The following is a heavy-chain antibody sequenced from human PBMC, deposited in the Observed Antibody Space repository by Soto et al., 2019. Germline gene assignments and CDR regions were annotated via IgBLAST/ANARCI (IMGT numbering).Heavy chain of an antibody. CDR3: ARGGIAAAGGGYGMDV. J-gene: IGHJ6*02. D-gene: IGHD6-13*01. Sequence: ESLKISCKGSGYSFASYWNGWVRQMPGKGLEWMGIIYPGDSDTRYSPSFQGQVTISADKSISTAYLQWSSLKASDTAMYYCARGGIAAAGGGYGMDVWGQGSTVTVSS. CDR1: GYSFASYW. CDR2: IYPGDSDT. V-gene: IGHV5-51*01.